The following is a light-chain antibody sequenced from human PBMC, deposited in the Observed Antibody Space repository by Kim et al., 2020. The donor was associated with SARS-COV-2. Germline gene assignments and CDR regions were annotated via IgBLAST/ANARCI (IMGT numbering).Light chain of an antibody. J-gene: IGLJ2*01. CDR3: QSYDSSLSGSGV. CDR2: GNS. CDR1: SSNIGAGYD. Sequence: VTSACTGSSSNIGAGYDVHWYQQLPGTAPKLLIYGNSNRPSGVPDRFSGSKSGTSASLAITGLQAEDEADYYCQSYDSSLSGSGVFGGGTKLTVL. V-gene: IGLV1-40*01.